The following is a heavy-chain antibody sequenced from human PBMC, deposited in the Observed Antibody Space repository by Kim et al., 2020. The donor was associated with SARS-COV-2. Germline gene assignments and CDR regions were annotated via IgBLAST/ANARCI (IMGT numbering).Heavy chain of an antibody. CDR2: ISWNSGSI. J-gene: IGHJ6*02. V-gene: IGHV3-9*01. D-gene: IGHD3-10*01. Sequence: GGSLRLSCAASGFTFDDYAMHWVRQAPGKGLEWVSGISWNSGSIGYADSVKGRFTISRDNAKNSLYLQMNSLRAEDTALYYCAKDVYGSGSYYISYGMDVWGQGTTVTVSS. CDR3: AKDVYGSGSYYISYGMDV. CDR1: GFTFDDYA.